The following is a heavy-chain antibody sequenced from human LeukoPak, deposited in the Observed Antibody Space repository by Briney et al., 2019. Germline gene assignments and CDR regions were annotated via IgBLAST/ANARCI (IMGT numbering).Heavy chain of an antibody. Sequence: GGFLRLSCAASGFTVSSNYMSWVRQAPGKGLEWVSVIYSGGSTYYADSVKGRFTISRDNSKNTLYLQMNSLRAEDTAVYYCARDPISITMVRGVYDGGYWGQGTLVTVSS. CDR3: ARDPISITMVRGVYDGGY. CDR1: GFTVSSNY. CDR2: IYSGGST. D-gene: IGHD3-10*01. J-gene: IGHJ4*02. V-gene: IGHV3-53*01.